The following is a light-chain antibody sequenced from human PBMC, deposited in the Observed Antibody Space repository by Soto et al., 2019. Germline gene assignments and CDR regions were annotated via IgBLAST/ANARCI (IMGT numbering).Light chain of an antibody. CDR1: QNVSSY. Sequence: EIVLTQSPATLSLSPGERATLSCRASQNVSSYLAWYQQKPGQAPSLLFYGASNRAAGVPARFSGSGSGTDFTLTISRLEPEDFAVYYCQQYNNWPWTFGQGTKVEIK. V-gene: IGKV3-11*01. CDR3: QQYNNWPWT. CDR2: GAS. J-gene: IGKJ1*01.